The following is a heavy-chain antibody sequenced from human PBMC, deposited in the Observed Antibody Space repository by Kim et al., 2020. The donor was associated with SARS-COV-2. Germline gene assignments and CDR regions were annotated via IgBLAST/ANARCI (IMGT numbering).Heavy chain of an antibody. CDR1: GFTFSSYS. Sequence: GGSLRLSCAASGFTFSSYSMNWVRQAPGKGLEWVSSISSSSSYIYYADSVKGRFTISRDNAKNSLYLQMNSLRAEDTAVYYCARDDDYYGSGSYYISTGFDPWGQGTLVTVSS. V-gene: IGHV3-21*01. D-gene: IGHD3-10*01. J-gene: IGHJ5*02. CDR3: ARDDDYYGSGSYYISTGFDP. CDR2: ISSSSSYI.